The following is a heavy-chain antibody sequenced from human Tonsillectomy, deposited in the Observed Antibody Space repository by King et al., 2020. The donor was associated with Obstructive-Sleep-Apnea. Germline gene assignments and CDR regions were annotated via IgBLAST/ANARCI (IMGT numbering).Heavy chain of an antibody. D-gene: IGHD3-10*01. CDR1: GFTFSSYA. CDR2: ISASGGNT. V-gene: IGHV3-23*04. CDR3: AKATMFIRVRGVPDY. J-gene: IGHJ4*02. Sequence: VQLVESGGGLVQPGGSLRLSCAASGFTFSSYAMSWVRQAPGKGLEWVSAISASGGNTYNADSVKGRFTISRENSKNTLYLQMNSLRPEDTAVYYCAKATMFIRVRGVPDYWGQGTLITVSS.